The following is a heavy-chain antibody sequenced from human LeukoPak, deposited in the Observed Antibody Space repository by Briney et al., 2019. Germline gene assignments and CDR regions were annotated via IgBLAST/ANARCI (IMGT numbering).Heavy chain of an antibody. CDR1: GFTFSSYG. Sequence: GGSLRLSCAAPGFTFSSYGMHWVRQAPDKGLEWVAVISYDGSNKYYADSVKGRFTISRDNSKNTLYLQMNSLRAEDTAVYYCAKTSHPQSTYYDFWSGYYKGAYYYYGMDVWGQGTTVTVSS. CDR2: ISYDGSNK. V-gene: IGHV3-30*18. CDR3: AKTSHPQSTYYDFWSGYYKGAYYYYGMDV. J-gene: IGHJ6*02. D-gene: IGHD3-3*01.